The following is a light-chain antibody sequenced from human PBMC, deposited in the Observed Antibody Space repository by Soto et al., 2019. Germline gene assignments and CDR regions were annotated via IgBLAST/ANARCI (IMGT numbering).Light chain of an antibody. CDR1: SSNIRSNS. V-gene: IGLV1-44*01. J-gene: IGLJ3*02. CDR3: AAWDDSLDVWV. CDR2: SYN. Sequence: QSVLTQPPSASGTPGQSGTSSCSGSSSNIRSNSVTLYQQLPGTGPKLLMYSYNQRPSGVPDRFSGSKSGASASLAISGLQSEDEADYYCAAWDDSLDVWVFGGGTKVTVL.